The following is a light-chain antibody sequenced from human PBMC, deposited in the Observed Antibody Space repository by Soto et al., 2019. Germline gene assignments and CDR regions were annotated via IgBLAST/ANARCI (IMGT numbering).Light chain of an antibody. CDR2: DVS. Sequence: SVLPQPASESGSPGQSITISCTGTSSDVGGYDYVSWYQQHPGKAPKLMIYDVSNRPSGVSDRFSGSKSGNTASLTISGLQAEDEADYYCSSYTSSSPYVFGTGTKVTVL. CDR3: SSYTSSSPYV. J-gene: IGLJ1*01. CDR1: SSDVGGYDY. V-gene: IGLV2-14*01.